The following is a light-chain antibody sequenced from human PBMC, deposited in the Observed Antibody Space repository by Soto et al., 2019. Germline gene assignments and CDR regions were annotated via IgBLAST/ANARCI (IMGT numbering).Light chain of an antibody. J-gene: IGLJ3*02. CDR1: SSDVGGYKY. CDR3: SSYAGSNNWV. Sequence: QSVLTQPPSASGSPGQSVTISCTGTSSDVGGYKYVSWYQQHPGKAPKLMIYEVSKRPSGVPDRFSGSKSGNTASLTVSGLQAEDEADYYCSSYAGSNNWVFGGGIKLTVL. V-gene: IGLV2-8*01. CDR2: EVS.